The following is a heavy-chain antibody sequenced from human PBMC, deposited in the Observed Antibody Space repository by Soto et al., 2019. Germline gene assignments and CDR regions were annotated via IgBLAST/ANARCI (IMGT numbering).Heavy chain of an antibody. J-gene: IGHJ6*02. V-gene: IGHV1-2*04. D-gene: IGHD3-3*01. Sequence: ASVKVSCKASGYTFTGYYMHWVRQAPGQGLEWMGWINPNSGGTNYAQKFQGWVTMTRDTSISTAYMELSRLRSDDTAVYYCARAPSYDFWSGYRKLYGMDVWGRGTTVTVSS. CDR2: INPNSGGT. CDR1: GYTFTGYY. CDR3: ARAPSYDFWSGYRKLYGMDV.